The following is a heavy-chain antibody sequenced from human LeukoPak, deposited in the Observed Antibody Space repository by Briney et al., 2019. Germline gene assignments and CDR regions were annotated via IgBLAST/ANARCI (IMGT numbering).Heavy chain of an antibody. CDR1: GGSISSYY. CDR2: ISYSGST. J-gene: IGHJ4*02. CDR3: ARDNGYTSGWGPPFDY. V-gene: IGHV4-59*12. D-gene: IGHD6-19*01. Sequence: PSETLSLTCSVSGGSISSYYWSWIRQPPGKGLEWIGYISYSGSTKYNPSLKSRVTISVDTSKNQLSLKLSSVTAADTAVYYCARDNGYTSGWGPPFDYWGRGTLVTVSS.